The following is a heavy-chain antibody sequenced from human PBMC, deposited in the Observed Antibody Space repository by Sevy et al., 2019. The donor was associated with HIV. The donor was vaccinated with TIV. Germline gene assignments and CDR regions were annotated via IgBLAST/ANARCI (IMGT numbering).Heavy chain of an antibody. J-gene: IGHJ4*02. CDR1: GFTFSSYS. Sequence: GGSLRLSCAASGFTFSSYSMNWVRQAPGKGLEWVSSISSSSGNIYYADSVKGRFTISRDNAKNSLYLQMNSLRAEDTAVYYCARDEDGYNQNYFDYWGQGTLVTVSS. CDR2: ISSSSGNI. D-gene: IGHD5-12*01. V-gene: IGHV3-21*01. CDR3: ARDEDGYNQNYFDY.